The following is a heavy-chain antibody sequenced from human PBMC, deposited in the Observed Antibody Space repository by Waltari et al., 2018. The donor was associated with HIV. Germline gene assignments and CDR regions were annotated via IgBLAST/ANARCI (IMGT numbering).Heavy chain of an antibody. CDR1: GIIISNHA. D-gene: IGHD3-10*01. CDR2: MTYGGGKE. J-gene: IGHJ6*02. V-gene: IGHV3-30*04. CDR3: VRRSVIGLDL. Sequence: LVQSGGGVAQAGRSLRLSCAASGIIISNHAMHWVRQSADKRLEWVAVMTYGGGKEFVTDALKGRFIISRDNARDTLYLEMKALRVEDSGVYYCVRRSVIGLDLWGQGTTVIVS.